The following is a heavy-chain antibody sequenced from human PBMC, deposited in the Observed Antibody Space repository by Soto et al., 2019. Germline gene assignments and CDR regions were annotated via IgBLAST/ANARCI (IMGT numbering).Heavy chain of an antibody. CDR1: GYTFTSYY. J-gene: IGHJ6*02. V-gene: IGHV1-46*03. CDR2: INPSGGST. CDR3: ARDKVGVRGTVGVCGMDV. D-gene: IGHD2-8*02. Sequence: ASVKVSCKASGYTFTSYYMHWVRQAPGQGLDWMGIINPSGGSTSYAQKFQGRVTMTRDTSTSTVYMELSSLRSEDTAVYYCARDKVGVRGTVGVCGMDVWGQGTTVTVSS.